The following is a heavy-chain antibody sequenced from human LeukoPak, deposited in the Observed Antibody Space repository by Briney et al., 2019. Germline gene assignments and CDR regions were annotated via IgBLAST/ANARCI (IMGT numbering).Heavy chain of an antibody. D-gene: IGHD2-21*02. CDR2: IKSDGSST. CDR1: GFIFSSYW. CDR3: AREVTPYY. J-gene: IGHJ4*02. Sequence: GGSLRLSCAASGFIFSSYWMHWVRQAPGKGLVWVSRIKSDGSSTSYADSVKGRFTISRDNAKNTLHLQMNSLRAEDTAVYYCAREVTPYYWGQGTLVTVSS. V-gene: IGHV3-74*01.